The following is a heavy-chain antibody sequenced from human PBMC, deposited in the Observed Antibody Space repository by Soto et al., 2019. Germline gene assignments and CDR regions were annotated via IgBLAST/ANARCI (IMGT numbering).Heavy chain of an antibody. CDR3: ASYYDGSASYYTDYYYYLDV. Sequence: QVQLVQSGAEVKKPGSSVKVSCKASGGTFSSYTISWVRQAPGQGLEWMGRIIPILGIANYAQKFQGRVTITADKSTSTAYMERSSLRSEDTAVYYCASYYDGSASYYTDYYYYLDVWGKGTTVTVSS. J-gene: IGHJ6*03. V-gene: IGHV1-69*02. D-gene: IGHD3-10*01. CDR2: IIPILGIA. CDR1: GGTFSSYT.